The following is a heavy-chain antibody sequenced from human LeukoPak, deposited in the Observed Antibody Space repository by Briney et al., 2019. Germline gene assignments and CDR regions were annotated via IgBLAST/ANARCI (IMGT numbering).Heavy chain of an antibody. CDR2: IGANDGKI. Sequence: ASVKVSCKASGGTFSSYAISWVRQAPGQGLEWMGWIGANDGKIHYSERHQGRVTMSTDTVTSTVYMELRSLRSDDTAVYYCARELHVERDDYWGQGTLVTVSS. J-gene: IGHJ4*02. CDR1: GGTFSSYA. CDR3: ARELHVERDDY. V-gene: IGHV1-18*01. D-gene: IGHD1-1*01.